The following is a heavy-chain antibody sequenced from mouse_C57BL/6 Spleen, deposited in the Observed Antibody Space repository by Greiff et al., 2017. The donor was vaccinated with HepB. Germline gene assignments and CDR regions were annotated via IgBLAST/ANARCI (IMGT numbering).Heavy chain of an antibody. CDR1: GYTFTSYW. Sequence: QVQLQQSGAELVKPGASVKMSCKASGYTFTSYWITWVKQRPGQGLEWIGDIYPGSGSTNYNEKFKSKATLTVDTSSSTAYMQLSSLTSEDSAVYYCARSSPDYVDYFDYWGQGTTLTVSS. CDR3: ARSSPDYVDYFDY. J-gene: IGHJ2*01. D-gene: IGHD2-4*01. V-gene: IGHV1-55*01. CDR2: IYPGSGST.